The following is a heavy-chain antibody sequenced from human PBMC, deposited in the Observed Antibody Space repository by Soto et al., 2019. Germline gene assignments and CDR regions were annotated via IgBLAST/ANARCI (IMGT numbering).Heavy chain of an antibody. D-gene: IGHD3-22*01. CDR2: IYSGGTT. CDR3: ARNGDSSDYRGWFDP. V-gene: IGHV3-66*01. J-gene: IGHJ5*02. Sequence: EVQLVESGGGLVQPGGSLRLSCAASGFTVSSNYMSWVRQAPGKGLEWVAVIYSGGTTYYADSVKGRFTISRDNSKSTLYLQMNSLRAEDTAVYYCARNGDSSDYRGWFDPWGQGILVTVSS. CDR1: GFTVSSNY.